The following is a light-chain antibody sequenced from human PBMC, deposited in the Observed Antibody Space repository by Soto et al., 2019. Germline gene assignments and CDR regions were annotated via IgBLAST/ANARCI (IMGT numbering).Light chain of an antibody. CDR2: DAS. J-gene: IGKJ3*01. Sequence: EIVLTQSPCTLSLSPGERATLSFRASQSVTNTYLAWYQQKPGQAPSLLIYDASSRATGIPDRFSGSGSGTDFTLTISRLEPEDFAVYYCQQYGTSSGLLTFGPGTKVDI. V-gene: IGKV3-20*01. CDR3: QQYGTSSGLLT. CDR1: QSVTNTY.